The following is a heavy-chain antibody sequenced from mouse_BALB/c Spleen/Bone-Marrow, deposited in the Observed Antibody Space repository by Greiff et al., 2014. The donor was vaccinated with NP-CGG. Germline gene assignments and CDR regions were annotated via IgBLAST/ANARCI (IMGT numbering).Heavy chain of an antibody. Sequence: VQLQQSAAELARPGASVKMSCKASGYTFTSYTMHWVKQRSGQGLEWIGYFNPSSGYIEYNQKFKDKTTLTADKSSSTAYIQLSSLTSEDSAVYYCARLNYGYWFAYWGQGTLVTVSA. J-gene: IGHJ3*01. V-gene: IGHV1-4*02. CDR2: FNPSSGYI. CDR3: ARLNYGYWFAY. D-gene: IGHD1-2*01. CDR1: GYTFTSYT.